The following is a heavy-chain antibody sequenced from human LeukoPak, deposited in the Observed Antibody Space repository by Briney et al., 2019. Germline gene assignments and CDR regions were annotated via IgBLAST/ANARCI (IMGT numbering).Heavy chain of an antibody. D-gene: IGHD3-3*01. J-gene: IGHJ3*02. CDR1: GGTFSSYA. CDR3: ASPLFGYYDFWSGYYDAFDI. Sequence: SVTVSCQASGGTFSSYAISWVRQAPGQGREWIGRVIPILVIANNAQTFQGSVTITADNSTSTAYMELSSLRSEDTAVYYSASPLFGYYDFWSGYYDAFDIWGQGTMVTVSS. V-gene: IGHV1-69*04. CDR2: VIPILVIA.